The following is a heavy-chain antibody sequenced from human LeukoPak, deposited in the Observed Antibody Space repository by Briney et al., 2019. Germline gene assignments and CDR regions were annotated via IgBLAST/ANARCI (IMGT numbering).Heavy chain of an antibody. CDR3: AKGERITMIVVVIGYFQH. D-gene: IGHD3-22*01. Sequence: PGGSLRLSCAASGFTFSSYAMSWVRQAPGKGLEWVSAISGSGGSTYYADSVKGRFTISRDNSKNTLYLQMNSLRAEDTAVYYCAKGERITMIVVVIGYFQHWGQGTLVTVSS. CDR1: GFTFSSYA. J-gene: IGHJ1*01. V-gene: IGHV3-23*01. CDR2: ISGSGGST.